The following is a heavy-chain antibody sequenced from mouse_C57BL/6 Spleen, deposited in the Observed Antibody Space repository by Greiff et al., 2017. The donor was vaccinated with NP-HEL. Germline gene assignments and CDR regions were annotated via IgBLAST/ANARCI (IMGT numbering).Heavy chain of an antibody. CDR1: GYTFTSYW. CDR2: IDPSDSET. D-gene: IGHD2-4*01. Sequence: QVQLKQPGAELVRPGSSVKLSCKASGYTFTSYWMHWVKQRPIQGLEWIGNIDPSDSETHYNQKFKDKATLTVDKSSSTAYMQLSSLTSEDSAVYYCARSSIYYDYLFAYWGQGTLVTVSA. J-gene: IGHJ3*01. CDR3: ARSSIYYDYLFAY. V-gene: IGHV1-52*01.